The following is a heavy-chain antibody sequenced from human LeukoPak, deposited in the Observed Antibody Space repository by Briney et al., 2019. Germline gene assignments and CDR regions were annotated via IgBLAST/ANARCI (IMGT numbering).Heavy chain of an antibody. CDR1: GFTFSSYA. CDR3: AYVGLERHQFDF. V-gene: IGHV3-23*01. CDR2: ICCCGGSL. Sequence: GGSLRLSCAASGFTFSSYAMSWVRQAPGKGLEWVSDICCCGGSLYYAVSVKGRFTISRDNSNNTLYLQMNSLRAEDTAVYYCAYVGLERHQFDFFCQGTLVTVSS. D-gene: IGHD1-1*01. J-gene: IGHJ4*02.